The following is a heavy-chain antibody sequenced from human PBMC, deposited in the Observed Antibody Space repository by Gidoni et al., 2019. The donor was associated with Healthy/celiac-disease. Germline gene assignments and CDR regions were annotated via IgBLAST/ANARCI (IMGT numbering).Heavy chain of an antibody. CDR1: GGSCSGYY. CDR3: ARGRVGGNGDGMDV. J-gene: IGHJ6*02. V-gene: IGHV4-34*01. Sequence: QVQLQQWGAGLLKPSETLSRTCAGHGGSCSGYYWSWIRQPPGKGLEWIGEINHSGSTNYNPSLKSRVTISVDTSKNQFSLQLSSVTAADTAVYYCARGRVGGNGDGMDVWGQGTTVTVSS. CDR2: INHSGST. D-gene: IGHD2-8*01.